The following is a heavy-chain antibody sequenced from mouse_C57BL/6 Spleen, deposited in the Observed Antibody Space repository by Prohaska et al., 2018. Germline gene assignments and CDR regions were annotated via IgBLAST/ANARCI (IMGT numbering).Heavy chain of an antibody. Sequence: GASEKISCKASGYAFSSSWMNWVKQRPGKGLEWIGRIYPGDGDTNYNGKFKGKATLTADKSSSTAYMQLSRLTSEHSAVYFCSIITTVVDDFAYWGQGTTLTVSS. CDR3: SIITTVVDDFAY. V-gene: IGHV1-82*01. J-gene: IGHJ2*01. CDR1: GYAFSSSW. D-gene: IGHD1-1*01. CDR2: IYPGDGDT.